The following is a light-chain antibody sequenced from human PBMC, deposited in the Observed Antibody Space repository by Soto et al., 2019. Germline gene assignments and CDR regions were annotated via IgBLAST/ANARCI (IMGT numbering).Light chain of an antibody. CDR2: SNN. J-gene: IGLJ1*01. CDR1: SSNIGSKT. V-gene: IGLV1-44*01. CDR3: AALDVSLNGYV. Sequence: QSVLTQPPSTSGTPGQRVNISCSGSSSNIGSKTVNWYQQLPGTAPKLLIYSNNQRPSGVSDRFSGSKSGTSASLAISGLHSEDEADYYCAALDVSLNGYVFGTGTKLTVL.